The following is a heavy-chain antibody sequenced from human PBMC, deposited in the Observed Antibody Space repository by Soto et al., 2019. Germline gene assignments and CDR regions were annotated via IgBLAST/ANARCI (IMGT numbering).Heavy chain of an antibody. Sequence: GGSLRLSCAASGFTFSDAWINWVRQAPGKGLEWVGRIKSKIDGGTTDFAAPVKGRFAISRDDSRDMVYMEMYSLKTDDTAVYYCTTDSRFTGQLVLMDNWGHRSLVTVSS. V-gene: IGHV3-15*07. CDR1: GFTFSDAW. D-gene: IGHD3-9*01. J-gene: IGHJ4*01. CDR2: IKSKIDGGTT. CDR3: TTDSRFTGQLVLMDN.